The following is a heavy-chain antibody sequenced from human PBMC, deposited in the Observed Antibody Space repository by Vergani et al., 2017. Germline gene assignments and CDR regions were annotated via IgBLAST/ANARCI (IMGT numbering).Heavy chain of an antibody. CDR2: ISYDGSNK. V-gene: IGHV3-30*18. CDR3: AKDGGCSSTSCYAPYYFDY. Sequence: QVLLVESGGGVVQPGRSLRLSCAASGFTFSSYGMHWVRQAPGKGLEWVAVISYDGSNKYYADSVKGRFTISRDNSKNTLYLQMNSLRAEDTAVYYCAKDGGCSSTSCYAPYYFDYWGQGTLVTVSS. CDR1: GFTFSSYG. D-gene: IGHD2-2*01. J-gene: IGHJ4*02.